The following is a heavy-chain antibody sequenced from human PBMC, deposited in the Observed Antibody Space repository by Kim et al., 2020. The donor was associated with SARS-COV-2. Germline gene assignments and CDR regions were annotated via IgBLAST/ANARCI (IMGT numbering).Heavy chain of an antibody. V-gene: IGHV3-30-3*01. D-gene: IGHD6-6*01. Sequence: GGSLRLSCAASGFTFSSYAMHWVRQAPGKGLEWVAVISYDGSNKYYADSVKGRFTISRDNSKNTLYLQMNSLRAEDTAVYYCARTYYSIAARRGDFDYWGQGTLVTVSS. J-gene: IGHJ4*02. CDR3: ARTYYSIAARRGDFDY. CDR2: ISYDGSNK. CDR1: GFTFSSYA.